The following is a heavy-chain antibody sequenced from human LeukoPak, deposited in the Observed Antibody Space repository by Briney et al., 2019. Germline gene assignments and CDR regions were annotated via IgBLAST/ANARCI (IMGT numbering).Heavy chain of an antibody. CDR3: ARPELAGGDYGLDY. J-gene: IGHJ4*02. D-gene: IGHD4-17*01. Sequence: GASVKVSCKASGGTVSSYAISWVRQAPGQGLEWMGGIIPIFGTANYAQKFQGRVTITADESTSTAYMELSSLRSEDTAAYYCARPELAGGDYGLDYWGQGTLVTVSS. CDR1: GGTVSSYA. V-gene: IGHV1-69*13. CDR2: IIPIFGTA.